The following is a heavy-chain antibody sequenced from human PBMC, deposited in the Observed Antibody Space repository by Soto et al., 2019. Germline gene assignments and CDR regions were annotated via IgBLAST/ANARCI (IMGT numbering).Heavy chain of an antibody. CDR2: IVVASGKT. D-gene: IGHD2-21*01. CDR1: GFTFSRAA. CDR3: AATLDWGSFDFGGYPS. V-gene: IGHV1-58*01. J-gene: IGHJ1*01. Sequence: VKVSCKGSGFTFSRAAVQWVRQARGQGLEWIGWIVVASGKTDYAPNLQERVTITRDMSTTTAYMELNDLSSEDTAVYYCAATLDWGSFDFGGYPSWGQGTLVTVSS.